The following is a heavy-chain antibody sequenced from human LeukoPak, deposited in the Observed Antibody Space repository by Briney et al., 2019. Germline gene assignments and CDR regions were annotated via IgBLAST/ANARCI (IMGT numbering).Heavy chain of an antibody. J-gene: IGHJ6*03. Sequence: PSETLSLTCTVSGGSISSGSYDWSWIRQPPGKGLEWIGYTYYSGSTNYNPSLKSRVTISVDTSKNQFSLKLSSVTAADTAVYYCARLLYSRSSRGVSWDYYYMDVWGKGTTVTVSS. CDR1: GGSISSGSYD. CDR2: TYYSGST. CDR3: ARLLYSRSSRGVSWDYYYMDV. D-gene: IGHD6-6*01. V-gene: IGHV4-61*01.